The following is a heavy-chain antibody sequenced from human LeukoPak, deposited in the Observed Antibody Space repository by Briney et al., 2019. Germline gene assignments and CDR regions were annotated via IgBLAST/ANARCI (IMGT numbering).Heavy chain of an antibody. CDR1: GFTFSSYW. D-gene: IGHD3-10*01. CDR3: AKGYYGSGSYGWFDY. CDR2: INSDGSST. Sequence: GGSLRLSCAASGFTFSSYWMHWVRQAPGKGLVWVSRINSDGSSTSYADSVKGRFTISRDNSKNTLFLHMNSLRAEDTAVYSCAKGYYGSGSYGWFDYWGQGTLVTVSS. V-gene: IGHV3-74*01. J-gene: IGHJ4*02.